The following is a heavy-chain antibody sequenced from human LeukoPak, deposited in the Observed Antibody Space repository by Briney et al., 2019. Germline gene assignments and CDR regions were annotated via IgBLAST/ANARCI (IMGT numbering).Heavy chain of an antibody. CDR3: ARDLSSLYVATTHS. V-gene: IGHV1-69*04. CDR2: IIPILGIA. D-gene: IGHD5-12*01. Sequence: ASVKVSCKASGGTFSSYAISWVRQAPGQGLEWMGRIIPILGIANYAQKFQGRVTITADKSTSTAYMELSSLRSEDTAVYYCARDLSSLYVATTHSWGQGTLVTVSS. CDR1: GGTFSSYA. J-gene: IGHJ4*02.